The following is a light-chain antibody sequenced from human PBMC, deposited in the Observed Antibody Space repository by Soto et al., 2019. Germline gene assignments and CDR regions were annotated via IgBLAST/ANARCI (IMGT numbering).Light chain of an antibody. V-gene: IGKV1-5*03. Sequence: DLQMTQSPSTLSASVGDRVTIPCRASQSISSWLAWYQQKPGKAPKLLIYKASSLESGVPSRFSGSGSGTEFTLTISSLQPDDFATYYCQQYNSYPWTFGQGTKVEIK. CDR3: QQYNSYPWT. CDR2: KAS. CDR1: QSISSW. J-gene: IGKJ1*01.